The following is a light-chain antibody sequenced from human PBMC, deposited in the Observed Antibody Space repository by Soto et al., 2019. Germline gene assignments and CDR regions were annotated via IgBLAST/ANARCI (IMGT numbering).Light chain of an antibody. V-gene: IGKV4-1*01. Sequence: DIVMTQSPDSLAVSLGERAAINFKSSQSALYSSNNKNYFAWYQQKPGQTPKLLIYWASTRESGVPDRFSGSASGTEFTLTISCQQPEDVPVYYCQQHYSAPPTFRQATKREI. J-gene: IGKJ1*01. CDR3: QQHYSAPPT. CDR1: QSALYSSNNKNY. CDR2: WAS.